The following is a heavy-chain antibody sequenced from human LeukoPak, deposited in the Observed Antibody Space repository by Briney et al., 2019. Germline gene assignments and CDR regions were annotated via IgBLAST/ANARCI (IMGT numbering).Heavy chain of an antibody. Sequence: SQTLSLTCAVYGGSFSGYYWSWIRQPPGKGLEWIGEINHSGSTNYNPSLKSRGTISVDTSKSQFSLKLSSVTAADTAVYYCARAEPYYDFWSGYYSDAFDIWGQGTMVTVSS. CDR3: ARAEPYYDFWSGYYSDAFDI. D-gene: IGHD3-3*01. J-gene: IGHJ3*02. CDR2: INHSGST. CDR1: GGSFSGYY. V-gene: IGHV4-34*01.